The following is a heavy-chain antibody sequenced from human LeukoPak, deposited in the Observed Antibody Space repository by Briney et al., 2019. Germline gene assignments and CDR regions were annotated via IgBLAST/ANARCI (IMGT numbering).Heavy chain of an antibody. J-gene: IGHJ3*02. V-gene: IGHV3-15*01. Sequence: GGSHTLSCAASGFTFSNAWMSCVRQAPGRGREWVGRIKSKTVGRTTDYAAHVKGRFTISRDDSKNTLYLQMNSLKTEDTAVYYCTTDPLGGYYDSSGYYSGAFDIWGQGTMVTVSS. CDR2: IKSKTVGRTT. D-gene: IGHD3-22*01. CDR3: TTDPLGGYYDSSGYYSGAFDI. CDR1: GFTFSNAW.